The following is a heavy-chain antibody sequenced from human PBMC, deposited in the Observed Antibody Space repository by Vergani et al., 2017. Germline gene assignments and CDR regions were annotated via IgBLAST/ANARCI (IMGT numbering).Heavy chain of an antibody. V-gene: IGHV1-18*01. J-gene: IGHJ3*02. CDR1: GYTFTSYG. Sequence: QVQLVQSGAEVKKPGASVKVSCKASGYTFTSYGISWVRQAPGQGLEWMGWISAYNGNTNFAQKLQGRVTMTTDTSTSTAYMELRSLRSDDTAVYYCARDYCSGGSCPGGAFDIWGQGTMVTVSS. CDR3: ARDYCSGGSCPGGAFDI. CDR2: ISAYNGNT. D-gene: IGHD2-15*01.